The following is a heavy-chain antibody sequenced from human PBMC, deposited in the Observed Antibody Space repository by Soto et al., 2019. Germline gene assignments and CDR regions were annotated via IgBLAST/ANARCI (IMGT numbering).Heavy chain of an antibody. J-gene: IGHJ5*01. CDR2: VYHNGGA. CDR1: GVSIHNSHSF. CDR3: GRVVEGATRHTDPDS. D-gene: IGHD2-21*01. Sequence: SETLSLTCTVSGVSIHNSHSFWAWIRQPPGKGLQLIASVYHNGGAHYNSSLKSRVTISVDTANNQVSLRMRSLTAADTAFYYCGRVVEGATRHTDPDSWGQGILVTVSS. V-gene: IGHV4-39*01.